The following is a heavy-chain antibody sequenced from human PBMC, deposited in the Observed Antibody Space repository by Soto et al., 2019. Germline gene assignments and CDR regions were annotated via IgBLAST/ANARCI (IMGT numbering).Heavy chain of an antibody. CDR1: GFTFSSYG. V-gene: IGHV3-33*01. D-gene: IGHD6-13*01. J-gene: IGHJ4*02. CDR3: AVLHSSSNSYFVP. CDR2: IWCDGSNE. Sequence: QVQLVESGGGVVQPGRSLRLSCVGSGFTFSSYGIHWVRQAPGKGLECVALIWCDGSNEDYADSVEGRLTISRDNSKNTVYLEMNSLRVEDTAVYYCAVLHSSSNSYFVPWGQGTLVTVSS.